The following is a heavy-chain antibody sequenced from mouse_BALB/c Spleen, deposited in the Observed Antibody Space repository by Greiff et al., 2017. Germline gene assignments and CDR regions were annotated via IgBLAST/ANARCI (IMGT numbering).Heavy chain of an antibody. Sequence: EVMLVESGGGLVQPGGSRKLSCAASGFTFSSFGMHWVRQAPEKGLEWVAYISSGSSTIYYADTVKGRFTISRDNPKNTLFLQMTSLRSEDTAMYYCGARRFAYWGQGTLVTVSA. CDR1: GFTFSSFG. CDR3: GARRFAY. CDR2: ISSGSSTI. D-gene: IGHD3-1*01. J-gene: IGHJ3*01. V-gene: IGHV5-17*02.